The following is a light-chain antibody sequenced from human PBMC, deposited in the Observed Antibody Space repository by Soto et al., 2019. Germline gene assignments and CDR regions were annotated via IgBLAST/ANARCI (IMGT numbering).Light chain of an antibody. CDR3: QQRSSWPLT. V-gene: IGKV3-11*01. CDR2: DAS. J-gene: IGKJ4*02. Sequence: LLTRSPATLSVSPGQRVTLSCRASQSISSYLAWYQQRPGQPSRLLIYDASNRATGIPARFSGSGSGTDFTLTISRLEPEDFAVYFCQQRSSWPLTFGGGTKVDIK. CDR1: QSISSY.